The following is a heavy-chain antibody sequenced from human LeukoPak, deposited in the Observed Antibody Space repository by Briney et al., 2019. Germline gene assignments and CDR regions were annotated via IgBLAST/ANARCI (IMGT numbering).Heavy chain of an antibody. V-gene: IGHV3-23*01. CDR3: ARESGSGDGYNTDY. CDR1: GFTFNSNA. D-gene: IGHD5-24*01. J-gene: IGHJ4*02. Sequence: GGSLRLSCAASGFTFNSNAMSWVRQAPGKGLEWVSAISGSGGSTYYADSVKGRLTISRDNSKNTLYLQMNSLRAEDTAVYYCARESGSGDGYNTDYWGQGTLVTVSS. CDR2: ISGSGGST.